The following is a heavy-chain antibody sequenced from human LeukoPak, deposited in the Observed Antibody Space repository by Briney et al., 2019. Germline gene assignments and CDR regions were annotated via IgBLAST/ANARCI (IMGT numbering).Heavy chain of an antibody. V-gene: IGHV4-39*07. Sequence: SETLSLTCIVSGGSISSSIYYWAWVRQPPGKGLEWIGTVFYNGATQYSPSLRSRVTISIDTSTNQFSLKLSSVTAADTAVYYCARSPRVVKDPHERNWFDPWGQGTLVTVSS. CDR2: VFYNGAT. CDR3: ARSPRVVKDPHERNWFDP. CDR1: GGSISSSIYY. J-gene: IGHJ5*02. D-gene: IGHD4-23*01.